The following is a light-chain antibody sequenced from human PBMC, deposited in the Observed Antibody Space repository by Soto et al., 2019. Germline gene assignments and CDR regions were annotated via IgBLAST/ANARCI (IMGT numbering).Light chain of an antibody. Sequence: DIQMTQSPSTLSASVGDRVTITCRASQSISTWLAWYQQKPGKAPKLLIYEASSLESGVPSRFSGSGSGTEFPLTISRLQPDDFATYYCQQYYSYSWTFGQGTKVEIK. CDR2: EAS. J-gene: IGKJ1*01. CDR3: QQYYSYSWT. V-gene: IGKV1-5*03. CDR1: QSISTW.